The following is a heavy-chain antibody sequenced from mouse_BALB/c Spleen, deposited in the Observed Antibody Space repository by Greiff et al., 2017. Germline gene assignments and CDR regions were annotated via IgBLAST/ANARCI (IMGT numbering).Heavy chain of an antibody. J-gene: IGHJ4*01. CDR2: ISSGSSTI. V-gene: IGHV5-17*02. CDR1: GFTFSSFG. Sequence: EVQRVESGGGLVQPGGSRKLSCAASGFTFSSFGMHWVRQAPEKGLEWVAYISSGSSTIYYADTVKGRFTISRDNPKNTLFLQMTSLRSEDTAMYYCASGEYYAMDYWGQGNPVTVSS. CDR3: ASGEYYAMDY.